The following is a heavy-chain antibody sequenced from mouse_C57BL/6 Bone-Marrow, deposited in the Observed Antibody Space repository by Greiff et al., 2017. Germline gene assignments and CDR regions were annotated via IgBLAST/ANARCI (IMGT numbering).Heavy chain of an antibody. CDR2: IDPENGDT. V-gene: IGHV14-4*01. CDR1: GFNIKDDY. Sequence: EVQLQQPGAELVRPGASVKLSCTASGFNIKDDYMHWVQQRPEQGLEWIGWIDPENGDTEYASKFQGKATITAATSSNTAYLQLSSLTSEDTAVYYCATGSVDYWGQGTTLTVSS. CDR3: ATGSVDY. D-gene: IGHD1-1*01. J-gene: IGHJ2*01.